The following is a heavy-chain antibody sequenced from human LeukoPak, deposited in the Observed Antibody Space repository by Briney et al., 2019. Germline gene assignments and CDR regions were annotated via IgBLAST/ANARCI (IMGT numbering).Heavy chain of an antibody. D-gene: IGHD1-14*01. V-gene: IGHV4-39*07. Sequence: RSSETLSLTCTVSGGSISRSSYYWGWIRQPPGKGLEWIGNIYYSGSTYYNPSLKSRVTISVDTSKNQFSLKLSSVTAADTAVYYCATRAMGSVREPYYYYGMDVWGQGTTVTVSS. CDR3: ATRAMGSVREPYYYYGMDV. CDR2: IYYSGST. CDR1: GGSISRSSYY. J-gene: IGHJ6*02.